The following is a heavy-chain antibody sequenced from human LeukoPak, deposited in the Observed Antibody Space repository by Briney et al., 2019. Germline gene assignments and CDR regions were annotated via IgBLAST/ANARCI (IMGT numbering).Heavy chain of an antibody. CDR1: GLTFSSYS. CDR2: ISSSSSYI. D-gene: IGHD3-10*01. J-gene: IGHJ3*02. Sequence: PGGSLRLSCAASGLTFSSYSMNWVRQAPGKGLEWVSSISSSSSYIYYADSVKGRFTISRDNAKNSLYLQMNSLRAEDTAVYYCARRGSSGYAFDIWGQGTMVTVSS. CDR3: ARRGSSGYAFDI. V-gene: IGHV3-21*01.